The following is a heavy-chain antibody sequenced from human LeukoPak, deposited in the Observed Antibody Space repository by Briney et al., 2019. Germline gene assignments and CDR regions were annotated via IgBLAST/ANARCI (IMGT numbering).Heavy chain of an antibody. J-gene: IGHJ3*02. Sequence: SETLSLTCTVSGGSISSYYWGWIRQPPGKGLEWIGSIYYSGSTYYNPSLKSRVTISVDTSKNQFSLKLSSVTAADTAVYYCATSGGHYGSGSYYNERDDAFDIWGQGTMVTVSS. CDR1: GGSISSYY. D-gene: IGHD3-10*01. CDR3: ATSGGHYGSGSYYNERDDAFDI. V-gene: IGHV4-39*07. CDR2: IYYSGST.